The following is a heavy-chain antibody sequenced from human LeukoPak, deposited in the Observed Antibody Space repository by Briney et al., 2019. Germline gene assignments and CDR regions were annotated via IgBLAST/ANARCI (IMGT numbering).Heavy chain of an antibody. CDR1: GGSISSYY. CDR3: ARYSGSYNDALDI. CDR2: IYYSGST. J-gene: IGHJ3*02. Sequence: PSETLSLTCAVSGGSISSYYWSWIRQPPGKGLEWIGYIYYSGSTNYNPSLKSRVTISVDTSKNQFSLKLSSVTAADTAVYYCARYSGSYNDALDIWGQGTMVTVSS. D-gene: IGHD1-26*01. V-gene: IGHV4-59*01.